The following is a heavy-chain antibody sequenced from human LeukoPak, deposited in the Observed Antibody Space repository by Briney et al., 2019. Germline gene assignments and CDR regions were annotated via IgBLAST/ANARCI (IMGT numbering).Heavy chain of an antibody. Sequence: PGGSLRLSCAASGFTVSSNYMSWVRQAPGKGLEWVANIKQDGGAKNYVDSVKGRFTISRDNAKNSLYLQMNNLRVEDTAVYYCARERVTTTSFDYWGQGVLVTVSS. CDR1: GFTVSSNY. CDR2: IKQDGGAK. D-gene: IGHD2/OR15-2a*01. V-gene: IGHV3-7*01. J-gene: IGHJ4*02. CDR3: ARERVTTTSFDY.